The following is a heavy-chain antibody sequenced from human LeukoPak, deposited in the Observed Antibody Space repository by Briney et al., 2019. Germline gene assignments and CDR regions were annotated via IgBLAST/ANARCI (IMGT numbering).Heavy chain of an antibody. J-gene: IGHJ6*02. V-gene: IGHV4-4*02. CDR1: VGSISSGNW. CDR3: ATAPILRGEGGEHCKYGMDV. D-gene: IGHD2-2*02. Sequence: SGTLSLTCGVSVGSISSGNWWSWVRQSPGKGLEWIGEIYHSGTPNYNPSLKSRVTISADTFKNHFSLKLTSVTAADTAVYYCATAPILRGEGGEHCKYGMDVWGQGATVIVSS. CDR2: IYHSGTP.